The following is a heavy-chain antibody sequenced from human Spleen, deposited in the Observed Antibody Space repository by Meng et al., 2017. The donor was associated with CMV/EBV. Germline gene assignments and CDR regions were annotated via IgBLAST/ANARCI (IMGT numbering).Heavy chain of an antibody. CDR2: INPNSGGI. V-gene: IGHV1-2*06. Sequence: ASVKVSCKASGGTFSSYAISWVRQAPGQGLEWMGRINPNSGGINYAQKFQGRVTMTRDTSISTAYMELSRLKSDDTAVYYCARVAGDYYYGMDVWGQGTTVTVSS. CDR3: ARVAGDYYYGMDV. J-gene: IGHJ6*02. CDR1: GGTFSSYA.